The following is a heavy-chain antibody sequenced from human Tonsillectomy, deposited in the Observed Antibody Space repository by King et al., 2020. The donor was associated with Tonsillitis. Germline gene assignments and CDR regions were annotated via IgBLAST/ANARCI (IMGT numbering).Heavy chain of an antibody. CDR2: IGTAGDT. Sequence: QLVQSGGGLVQPGGSLRLSCAASGFTFSSYDMHWVRHATGKGPEWVSVIGTAGDTYYPGSVKGRFTISRENAKNSLYLQMNSLRAGDSAVYYCARANDFWSGYDYWGQGTLVTVSS. D-gene: IGHD3-3*01. CDR1: GFTFSSYD. J-gene: IGHJ4*02. CDR3: ARANDFWSGYDY. V-gene: IGHV3-13*01.